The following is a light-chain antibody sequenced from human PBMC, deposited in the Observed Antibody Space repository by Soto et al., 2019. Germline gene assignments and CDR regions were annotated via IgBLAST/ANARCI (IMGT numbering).Light chain of an antibody. V-gene: IGLV2-14*01. CDR1: SSDVGGYNY. CDR2: DVS. J-gene: IGLJ1*01. CDR3: SSYTSSSTR. Sequence: QSVLTQPASVSGSPGQSITISCTGTSSDVGGYNYVSWYQQHPGKAPKLMIYDVSNRPSGVSNRFSGSKSGNTASLTISGLQAEDEADYYCSSYTSSSTRFGTGPKVTVL.